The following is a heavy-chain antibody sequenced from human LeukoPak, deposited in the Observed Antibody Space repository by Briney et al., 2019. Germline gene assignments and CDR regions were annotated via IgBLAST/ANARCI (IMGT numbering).Heavy chain of an antibody. CDR2: IYYSGST. Sequence: SETLSLTCTVSGGSISSYYWSWIRQPPGKGLEWIGYIYYSGSTNYNPSLKSRVTISVDTSKNQFSLKLSSVTAADTAVYYCARRLGLHDAFDIWGQGTMVTVSS. V-gene: IGHV4-59*08. J-gene: IGHJ3*02. D-gene: IGHD2-15*01. CDR3: ARRLGLHDAFDI. CDR1: GGSISSYY.